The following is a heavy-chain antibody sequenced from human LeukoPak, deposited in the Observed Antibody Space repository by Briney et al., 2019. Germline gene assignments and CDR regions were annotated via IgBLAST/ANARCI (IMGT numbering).Heavy chain of an antibody. J-gene: IGHJ4*02. V-gene: IGHV4-39*01. D-gene: IGHD6-19*01. CDR1: GDSISSSTSY. CDR2: FYYSEKT. CDR3: ARRGGWYRRDFDS. Sequence: SETLSLTCTVSGDSISSSTSYWGWIRQPPGKGLEWIGSFYYSEKTYYNPSLKSRVTIFVDASKNQFSLKLSSVTAADTAVYYCARRGGWYRRDFDSWGQGTLVTVSS.